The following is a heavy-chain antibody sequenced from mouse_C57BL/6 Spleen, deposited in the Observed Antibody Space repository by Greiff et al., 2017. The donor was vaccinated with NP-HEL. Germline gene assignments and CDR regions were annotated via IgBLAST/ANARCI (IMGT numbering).Heavy chain of an antibody. J-gene: IGHJ3*01. CDR3: ARGGYGSSPFAY. V-gene: IGHV1-64*01. CDR2: IHPNSGST. CDR1: GYTFTSYW. Sequence: QVQLQQPGAELVKPGASVKLSCKASGYTFTSYWMHWVKQRPGQGLEWIGMIHPNSGSTNYNEKFKSKATLTVDKSSSTAYMQLSSRTSEDSAVYYCARGGYGSSPFAYWGQGTLVTVSA. D-gene: IGHD1-1*01.